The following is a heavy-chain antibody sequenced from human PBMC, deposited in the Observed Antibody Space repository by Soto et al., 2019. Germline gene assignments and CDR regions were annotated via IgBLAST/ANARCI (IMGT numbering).Heavy chain of an antibody. V-gene: IGHV1-69*13. J-gene: IGHJ4*02. Sequence: SVKVSCKASGGTFSSYAISWVRQAPGQGLEWMGGIIPIFGTANYAQKFQGRVTITADESTSTAYMELSSLRSEDTAMYYCATTENSGYSAYWGQGTLVTVSS. D-gene: IGHD1-26*01. CDR2: IIPIFGTA. CDR3: ATTENSGYSAY. CDR1: GGTFSSYA.